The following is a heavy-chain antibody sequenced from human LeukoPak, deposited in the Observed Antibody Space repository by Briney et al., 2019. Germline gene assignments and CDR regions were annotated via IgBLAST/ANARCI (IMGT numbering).Heavy chain of an antibody. CDR3: ARLRSNSFPDY. V-gene: IGHV4-59*01. D-gene: IGHD6-13*01. CDR1: GGSISGYY. CDR2: IYYSGNT. Sequence: PSETLSLTCTVSGGSISGYYWTWIRQPPGKGLEWIGYIYYSGNTNYNPSLKSRVTISVDTSKNQFSLQLTFVTAADTAIYYRARLRSNSFPDYWGQGTLVTVSS. J-gene: IGHJ4*02.